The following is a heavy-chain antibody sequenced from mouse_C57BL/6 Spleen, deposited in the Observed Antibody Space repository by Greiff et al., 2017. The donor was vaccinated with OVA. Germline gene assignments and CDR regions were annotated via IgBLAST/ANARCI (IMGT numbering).Heavy chain of an antibody. CDR3: ARVGYYVPDV. CDR2: INPNNGGT. J-gene: IGHJ1*03. Sequence: VQLQQSGPELVKPGASVKIPCTASGYTFTDYNMDWVKQSHGKSLEWIGDINPNNGGTIYNQKFKGKATLTVDKSSSTAYMELRRLTSEDTAVYYCARVGYYVPDVWGTGTTVTVSS. CDR1: GYTFTDYN. V-gene: IGHV1-18*01. D-gene: IGHD1-1*01.